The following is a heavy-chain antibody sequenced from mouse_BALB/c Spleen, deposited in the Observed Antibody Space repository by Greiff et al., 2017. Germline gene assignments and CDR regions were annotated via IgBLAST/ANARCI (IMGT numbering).Heavy chain of an antibody. CDR2: ISYDGSN. D-gene: IGHD2-3*01. J-gene: IGHJ3*01. CDR3: AREENYDGYYAGWFAY. Sequence: VQLKESGPGLVKPSQSLSLTCSVTGYSITSGYYWNWIRQFPGNKLEWMGYISYDGSNNYNPSLKNRISITRDTSKNQFFLKLNSVTTEDTATYYCAREENYDGYYAGWFAYWGQGTLVTVSA. CDR1: GYSITSGYY. V-gene: IGHV3-6*02.